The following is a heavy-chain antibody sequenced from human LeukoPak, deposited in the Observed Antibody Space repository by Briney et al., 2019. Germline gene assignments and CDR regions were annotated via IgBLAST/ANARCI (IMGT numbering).Heavy chain of an antibody. Sequence: AGGSLRLSCAASGFTFSSYAMSWVRQAPGKGLEWVSAISGSGGSTYYADSVKGRFTISRDNSKNTLYLQMNSLRAEDTAVYYCAKDTAERDWLFSRWGQGTLVTVSS. CDR2: ISGSGGST. J-gene: IGHJ4*02. CDR3: AKDTAERDWLFSR. D-gene: IGHD3/OR15-3a*01. CDR1: GFTFSSYA. V-gene: IGHV3-23*01.